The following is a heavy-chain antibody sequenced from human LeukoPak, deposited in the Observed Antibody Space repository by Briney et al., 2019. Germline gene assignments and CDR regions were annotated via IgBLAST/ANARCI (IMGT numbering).Heavy chain of an antibody. J-gene: IGHJ5*02. D-gene: IGHD2-2*01. CDR2: ISSNGGIT. CDR1: GITFRTYA. CDR3: ARGVVVVPAAMGWFAP. V-gene: IGHV3-64*01. Sequence: PGGSLRLFCAASGITFRTYAMHWVRQAPGKGLEHVSAISSNGGITYYANSVKGRFTISRDNSKNTLYLQMNSLRPEDTAVYYCARGVVVVPAAMGWFAPWGQGTLVTVSS.